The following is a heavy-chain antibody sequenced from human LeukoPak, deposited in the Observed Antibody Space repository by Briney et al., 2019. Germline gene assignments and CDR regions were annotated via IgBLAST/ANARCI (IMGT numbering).Heavy chain of an antibody. CDR3: AKAQTGSYKSPVDC. CDR2: IIGSGGST. D-gene: IGHD1-26*01. CDR1: GFTFSNSA. V-gene: IGHV3-23*01. J-gene: IGHJ4*02. Sequence: GSLRLSCAASGFTFSNSAMSWVRQAPGKGLEWVSAIIGSGGSTYYADSVKGRFTISRDNSKNTLYLQMNSLRAEDTAVFYCAKAQTGSYKSPVDCWGQGTLVTVSS.